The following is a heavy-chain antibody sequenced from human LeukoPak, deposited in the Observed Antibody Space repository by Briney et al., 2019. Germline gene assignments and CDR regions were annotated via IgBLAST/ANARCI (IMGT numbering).Heavy chain of an antibody. CDR1: GFTFSSYW. D-gene: IGHD3-22*01. CDR3: ARDLPFSGYYAGVLDY. Sequence: PGGSLRLSCAASGFTFSSYWMSWVRQAPGKGLEWVANIKQDGSEKYYVDSVKGRFTISRDNAKNSLYLQMNSLRAEDTAVYYCARDLPFSGYYAGVLDYWGQGTLVTVSS. V-gene: IGHV3-7*01. CDR2: IKQDGSEK. J-gene: IGHJ4*02.